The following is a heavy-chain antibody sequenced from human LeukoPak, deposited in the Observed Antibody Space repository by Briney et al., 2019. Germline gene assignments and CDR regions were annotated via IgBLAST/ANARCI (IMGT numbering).Heavy chain of an antibody. J-gene: IGHJ6*02. D-gene: IGHD3-10*01. CDR2: IISSGSTI. CDR1: GFTFSDYY. V-gene: IGHV3-11*01. Sequence: GGSLRLSCAASGFTFSDYYMSWIRQAPGKGLEWVSYIISSGSTIYYADSVRGRFTISRDNAKNSLYLQMNSLRAEDTAVYYCAELRITMVRGVRYGMGVWGQGTTVTVSS. CDR3: AELRITMVRGVRYGMGV.